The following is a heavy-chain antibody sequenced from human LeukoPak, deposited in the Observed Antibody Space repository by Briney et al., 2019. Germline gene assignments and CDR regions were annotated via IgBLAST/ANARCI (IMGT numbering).Heavy chain of an antibody. D-gene: IGHD3-22*01. J-gene: IGHJ1*01. CDR2: IKSDGST. CDR3: ARAPAEIGGYYPEYFRH. CDR1: GFTFSRYW. V-gene: IGHV3-74*01. Sequence: PGGSLRLSCAASGFTFSRYWMHWVRRAPGKGLVWVSRIKSDGSTNCADSVKGRFTISRDNAKNTVSLQMNSLRAEDTGVYYCARAPAEIGGYYPEYFRHWGQGTLVTVSS.